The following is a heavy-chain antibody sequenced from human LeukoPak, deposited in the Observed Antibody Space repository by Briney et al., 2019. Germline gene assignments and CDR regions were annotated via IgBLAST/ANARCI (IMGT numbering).Heavy chain of an antibody. Sequence: GGSLRLSCAASGFTFSSFGMHWVRQAPGKGLEWVAVIWYDASNKYYADSVKGRFTISRDNSKNTLYLQMNSLRAEDTAVYYCARDLGFGAMPDYWGQGTLVTVSS. CDR3: ARDLGFGAMPDY. D-gene: IGHD2-2*01. CDR1: GFTFSSFG. CDR2: IWYDASNK. J-gene: IGHJ4*02. V-gene: IGHV3-33*01.